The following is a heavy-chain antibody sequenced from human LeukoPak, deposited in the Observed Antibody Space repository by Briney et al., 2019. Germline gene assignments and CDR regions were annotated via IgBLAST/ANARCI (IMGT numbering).Heavy chain of an antibody. CDR2: IHTSGST. V-gene: IGHV4-4*07. D-gene: IGHD5-18*01. CDR1: GGSISTFY. J-gene: IGHJ6*03. Sequence: SETLSLTCTVSGGSISTFYWSWIRQPAGKGLEWIGRIHTSGSTNYSPSLKSRVTMSVDTSKNQFSMKLTSVTAADTAVYYCARVRSYGDFHYYMDVWGKGTTVTISS. CDR3: ARVRSYGDFHYYMDV.